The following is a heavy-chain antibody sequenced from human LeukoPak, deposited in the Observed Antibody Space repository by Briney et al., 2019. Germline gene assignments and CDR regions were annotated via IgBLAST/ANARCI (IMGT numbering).Heavy chain of an antibody. CDR2: ISSSSSTI. D-gene: IGHD6-13*01. Sequence: PGGSLRLSCAASGFTFSSYSMNWIRQAPGKGLEWVSYISSSSSTIYYADSVKGRFTISRDNAKNSLYLQMNSLRAEDTAVYYCARDERQQLVWGGSYYYYMDVWGKGTTVTVSS. CDR3: ARDERQQLVWGGSYYYYMDV. V-gene: IGHV3-48*01. CDR1: GFTFSSYS. J-gene: IGHJ6*03.